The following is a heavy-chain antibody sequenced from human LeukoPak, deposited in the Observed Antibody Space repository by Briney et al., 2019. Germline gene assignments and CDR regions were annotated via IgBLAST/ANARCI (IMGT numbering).Heavy chain of an antibody. Sequence: ASVKVSCKVSGYTLTELSMHWVRQAPGKGLEWMGGFDPEDGETIYAQKFQGRVTITADESTSTAYMELSSLRSEDTAVYYCARFLSMIVIWGQGTLVTVSS. CDR2: FDPEDGET. CDR1: GYTLTELS. V-gene: IGHV1-24*01. CDR3: ARFLSMIVI. D-gene: IGHD3-22*01. J-gene: IGHJ4*02.